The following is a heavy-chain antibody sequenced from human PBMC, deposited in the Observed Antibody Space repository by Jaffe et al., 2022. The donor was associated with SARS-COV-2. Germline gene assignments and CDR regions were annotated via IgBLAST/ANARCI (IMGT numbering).Heavy chain of an antibody. CDR3: ASDRIEPNAFNI. CDR2: ISSSSGTI. V-gene: IGHV3-48*02. J-gene: IGHJ3*02. Sequence: EVQLVESGGGLVQPGGSLRLSCAASGFTLSSHSMDWLRQAPGKGLEWLSYISSSSGTIYYADSVKGRFTISRDNSKNSLYLQMNSLRDEDTAVYYCASDRIEPNAFNIWGQGTMVTVSS. CDR1: GFTLSSHS.